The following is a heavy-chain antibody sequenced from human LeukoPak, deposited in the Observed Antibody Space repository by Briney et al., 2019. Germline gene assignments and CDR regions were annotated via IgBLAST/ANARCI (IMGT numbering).Heavy chain of an antibody. Sequence: PGGSLRLSCAASGFTFSSYAMSWVRQAPGKGLEWVSAISGSGGSTYYADSVKGRFTISRDNAKNSLYLQMNSLRAEDTAVYYCARSAPYYYGSGSYSPDYWGQGTLSPSPQ. V-gene: IGHV3-23*01. CDR3: ARSAPYYYGSGSYSPDY. D-gene: IGHD3-10*01. CDR2: ISGSGGST. CDR1: GFTFSSYA. J-gene: IGHJ4*02.